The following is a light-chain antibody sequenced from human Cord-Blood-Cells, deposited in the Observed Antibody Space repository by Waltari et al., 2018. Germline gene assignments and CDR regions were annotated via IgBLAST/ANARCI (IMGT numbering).Light chain of an antibody. V-gene: IGLV2-14*01. CDR1: SSDVGGYNY. CDR3: SSYTSSSTWV. CDR2: DVS. Sequence: QSALTQPASVSGSPGQSITISCTGTSSDVGGYNYVSWYQQHPGKAPKLMIYDVSNRPSGLSNRFSGSKSGNTASLTISGLQAEDEADYYCSSYTSSSTWVFGGGTKLPVL. J-gene: IGLJ3*02.